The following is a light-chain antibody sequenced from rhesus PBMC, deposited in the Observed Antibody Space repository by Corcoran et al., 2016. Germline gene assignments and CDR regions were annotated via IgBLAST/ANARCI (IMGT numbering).Light chain of an antibody. V-gene: IGKV1-22*01. Sequence: DIQMTQSPSSLSASVGDTVTITCRASQSISSWLAWYQQKPGKAPKLLIYKASSLQRGVPSRFSGGGSGTDFTLTISSLQSEDFATYYCQQSSSSPPTFGQGTKVEIK. CDR2: KAS. J-gene: IGKJ1*01. CDR1: QSISSW. CDR3: QQSSSSPPT.